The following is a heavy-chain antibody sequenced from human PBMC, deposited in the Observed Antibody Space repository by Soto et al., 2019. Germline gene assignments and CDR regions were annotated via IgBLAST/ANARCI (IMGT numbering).Heavy chain of an antibody. CDR2: IYHSGST. D-gene: IGHD5-12*01. J-gene: IGHJ3*02. CDR1: GGSISSGDYS. V-gene: IGHV4-30-2*01. Sequence: QLQLQESGSGLVKPSQTLSLTCAVSGGSISSGDYSWSWIRQRPGKGREWIGYIYHSGSTYYHPTLKCRVTISVDRSKNQVSLKLSSVTAADTAVYYCARDYLATGAFDIWGQGTMVTVSS. CDR3: ARDYLATGAFDI.